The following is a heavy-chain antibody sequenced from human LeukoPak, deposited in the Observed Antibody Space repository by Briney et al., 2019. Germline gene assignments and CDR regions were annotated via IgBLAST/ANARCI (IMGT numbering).Heavy chain of an antibody. CDR1: GGSISSGTYY. J-gene: IGHJ4*02. CDR3: ARQSRGIAVAGLDY. D-gene: IGHD6-19*01. V-gene: IGHV4-39*01. CDR2: IYYSGST. Sequence: PSETLSLTCTVSGGSISSGTYYWGWVRQPPGKGLEWIGSIYYSGSTSYNPSLKSRVTISVDTSKNQFSLKLDSVTAADTAVYYCARQSRGIAVAGLDYWGQGILVTVSS.